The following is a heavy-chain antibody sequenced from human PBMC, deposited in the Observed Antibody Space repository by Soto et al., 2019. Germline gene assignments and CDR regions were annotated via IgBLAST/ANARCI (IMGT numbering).Heavy chain of an antibody. Sequence: SVKVSCKASGGTFSSYAISWVRQAPGQGLEWMGGIIPIFGTANYAQKFQGRVTITADESTSTAYMELSSLRSEDTAVYYCASLQGHYYSYGMDVWGQGTTVTVSS. J-gene: IGHJ6*02. CDR1: GGTFSSYA. CDR3: ASLQGHYYSYGMDV. V-gene: IGHV1-69*13. CDR2: IIPIFGTA.